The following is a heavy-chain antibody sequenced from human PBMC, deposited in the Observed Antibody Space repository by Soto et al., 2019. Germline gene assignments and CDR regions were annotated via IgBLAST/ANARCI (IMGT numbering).Heavy chain of an antibody. CDR1: GFTFSDYY. CDR3: ARLYYYDSSGYYDQGGYYFDY. J-gene: IGHJ4*02. Sequence: QVQLVESGGGLVKPGGSLRLSCAASGFTFSDYYMSWIRQAPGKGLEWVSYISSSSSYTNYADSVKGRFTISRDNAKNSLYLQMNIRRAEDTAVYYCARLYYYDSSGYYDQGGYYFDYWGQGTLVTVSS. V-gene: IGHV3-11*06. CDR2: ISSSSSYT. D-gene: IGHD3-22*01.